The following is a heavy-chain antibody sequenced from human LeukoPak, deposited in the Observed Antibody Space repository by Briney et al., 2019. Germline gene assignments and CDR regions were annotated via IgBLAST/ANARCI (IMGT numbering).Heavy chain of an antibody. Sequence: GGSLRLSCAASGFTFSSYGMSWVRQAPGKGLEWVSAITATSSSTHDADSVQGRFTISRDNSKNTLYLQMNSLRAEDTAVYYCARDFYINYYDSSGYYTYYFDYWGQGTLVTVSS. V-gene: IGHV3-23*01. CDR2: ITATSSST. D-gene: IGHD3-22*01. CDR3: ARDFYINYYDSSGYYTYYFDY. CDR1: GFTFSSYG. J-gene: IGHJ4*02.